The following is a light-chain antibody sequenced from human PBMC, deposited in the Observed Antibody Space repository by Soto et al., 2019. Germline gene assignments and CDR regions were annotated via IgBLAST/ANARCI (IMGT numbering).Light chain of an antibody. CDR3: QQYGSSPWT. CDR1: QSVSSSY. J-gene: IGKJ1*01. V-gene: IGKV3-20*01. Sequence: EIVLTQSPGTLSLSPGERATLSCRASQSVSSSYLAWYQQKPGQAPRLLIYGASSRATGIPGRFSGSGSGTDFTLTISRLEPEDFAVYYCQQYGSSPWTVGQGTKVEIK. CDR2: GAS.